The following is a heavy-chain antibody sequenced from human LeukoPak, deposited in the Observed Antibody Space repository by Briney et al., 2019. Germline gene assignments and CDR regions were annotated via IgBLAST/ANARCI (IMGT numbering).Heavy chain of an antibody. V-gene: IGHV3-23*01. Sequence: GGSLRLSCAASGFTFSSYAMSWVRQAPGKGREWVSAISGSGGSTYYADSVKGRFTISRDNSKNTLYLQMNSLRAEDTAVYYCAKTGSNRRNYYYYYMDVWGKGTTVTVSS. CDR1: GFTFSSYA. J-gene: IGHJ6*03. CDR3: AKTGSNRRNYYYYYMDV. D-gene: IGHD4-11*01. CDR2: ISGSGGST.